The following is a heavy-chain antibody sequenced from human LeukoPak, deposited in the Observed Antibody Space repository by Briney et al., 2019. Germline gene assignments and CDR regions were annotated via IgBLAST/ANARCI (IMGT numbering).Heavy chain of an antibody. CDR1: GGSISSGSYY. D-gene: IGHD3-3*01. CDR2: IYTSGST. Sequence: SETLSPTCTVSGGSISSGSYYWSWIRRPAGKGLEWIGRIYTSGSTNYNPSLKSRVTISVDTSKNQFSLKLSSVTAADTAVYYCARDSVFWSGYYTLGYYYYGMDVWGQGTTVTVSS. CDR3: ARDSVFWSGYYTLGYYYYGMDV. J-gene: IGHJ6*02. V-gene: IGHV4-61*02.